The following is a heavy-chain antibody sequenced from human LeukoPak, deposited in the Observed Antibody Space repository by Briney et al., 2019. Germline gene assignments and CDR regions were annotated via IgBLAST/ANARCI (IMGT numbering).Heavy chain of an antibody. CDR3: ARGAYYNILTGYRGEILGFDY. V-gene: IGHV3-30*02. CDR2: IRYDGRIK. D-gene: IGHD3-9*01. J-gene: IGHJ4*02. CDR1: GFTFSSYG. Sequence: GGSLRLSCAASGFTFSSYGMHWVRQAPGKGLEWVAFIRYDGRIKYYADSVKGRFTISRDNSKNTLYLQMNSLRAEDTAVYYCARGAYYNILTGYRGEILGFDYWGQGTLVTVSS.